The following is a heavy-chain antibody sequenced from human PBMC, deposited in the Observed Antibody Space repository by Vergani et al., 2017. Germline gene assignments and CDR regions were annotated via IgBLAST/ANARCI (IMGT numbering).Heavy chain of an antibody. CDR2: IYYSGST. CDR1: GGSISSYY. Sequence: QVQLQESGPGLVKPSETLSLTCTVSGGSISSYYWSWIRQPPGKGLEWIGYIYYSGSTNYNPSLKSRVTISVDTSKNQFSLKLSSVTAADTAVYYCARVSREGPNSWYFDLWGRGTLVTVSS. J-gene: IGHJ2*01. D-gene: IGHD4-23*01. V-gene: IGHV4-59*01. CDR3: ARVSREGPNSWYFDL.